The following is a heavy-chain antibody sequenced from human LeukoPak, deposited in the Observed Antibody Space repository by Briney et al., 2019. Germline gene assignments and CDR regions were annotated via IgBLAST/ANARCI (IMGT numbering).Heavy chain of an antibody. Sequence: GGSLRLSCAASGFTFNTYGMNWVRQAPGKGLEWVSDITGSGGRTYYADSVKGRFTISRDNSKNTLYLQMNSLRAEDTAVYYCARRAGAYSHPYDYWGQGTLVTVSS. CDR1: GFTFNTYG. J-gene: IGHJ4*02. D-gene: IGHD4/OR15-4a*01. CDR3: ARRAGAYSHPYDY. CDR2: ITGSGGRT. V-gene: IGHV3-23*01.